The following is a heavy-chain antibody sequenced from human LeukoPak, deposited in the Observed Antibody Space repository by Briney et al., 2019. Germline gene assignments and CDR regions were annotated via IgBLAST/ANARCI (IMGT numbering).Heavy chain of an antibody. CDR1: GYTFTTYY. CDR3: ARGRTPATRSYFDY. CDR2: INPSSGST. V-gene: IGHV1-46*01. D-gene: IGHD2-2*01. Sequence: ASVKVSCKASGYTFTTYYMHWVRQAPEQGLEWMGIINPSSGSTTYAQSFQGRVTMTRDTSTTTVYMELSSLRSEDTTVYYCARGRTPATRSYFDYWGQGTLVTVSS. J-gene: IGHJ4*02.